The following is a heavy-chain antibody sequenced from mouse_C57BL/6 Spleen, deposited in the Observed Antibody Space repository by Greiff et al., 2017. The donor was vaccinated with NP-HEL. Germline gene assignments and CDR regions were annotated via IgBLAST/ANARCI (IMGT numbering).Heavy chain of an antibody. CDR2: IHPSDSDT. J-gene: IGHJ3*01. D-gene: IGHD2-4*01. Sequence: QVQLQQSGAELVKPGASVKVSCKASGYTFTSYWMHWVKQRPGQGLEWIGRIHPSDSDTNYNQTFKGKATLTVDKSSSTAYMQLSSLTSEDSAVYYCEIEDDDYDVAYWGQGTLVTVSA. CDR3: EIEDDDYDVAY. CDR1: GYTFTSYW. V-gene: IGHV1-74*01.